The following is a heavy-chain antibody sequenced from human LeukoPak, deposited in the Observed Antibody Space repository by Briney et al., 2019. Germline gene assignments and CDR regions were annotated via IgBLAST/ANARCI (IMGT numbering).Heavy chain of an antibody. CDR2: ISYDGSNK. CDR3: DRSGSYYPNCAFDY. Sequence: PGRSLRLSCAASGFTFSSYAMHWVRQAPGKGLEWVAVISYDGSNKYYADSVKGRFTISRDNSKNTLYLQMNSLRAEDTAVYYCDRSGSYYPNCAFDYWGQGTLVTVSS. CDR1: GFTFSSYA. D-gene: IGHD3-10*01. J-gene: IGHJ4*02. V-gene: IGHV3-30-3*01.